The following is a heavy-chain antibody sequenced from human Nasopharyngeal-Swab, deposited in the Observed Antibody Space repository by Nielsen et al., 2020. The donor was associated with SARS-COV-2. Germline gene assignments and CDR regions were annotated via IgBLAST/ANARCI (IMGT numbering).Heavy chain of an antibody. J-gene: IGHJ4*02. CDR2: ISGSGGST. Sequence: GGSLRLSCAASGFTFSSYAMSWVRQAPGKGLEWVSAISGSGGSTYYADSVKGRFTISRDNSKNTLYLQMNSLRAEDTAVYYCAKVADIVVVVAAPNFDYWGQGTLVTVSP. D-gene: IGHD2-15*01. V-gene: IGHV3-23*01. CDR3: AKVADIVVVVAAPNFDY. CDR1: GFTFSSYA.